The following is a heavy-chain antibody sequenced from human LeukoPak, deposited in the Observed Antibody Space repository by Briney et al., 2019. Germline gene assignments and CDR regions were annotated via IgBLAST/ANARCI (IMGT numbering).Heavy chain of an antibody. Sequence: SETLSLTCTVSGGSIRTGGYHWNWIRQHPGKGLEWIGYIYYSGSTYYNPSLKSRVTISVDTSKNQFSLKLSSVTAADTAVYYCARDGGSGKWELLTWGQGTLVTVSS. V-gene: IGHV4-31*03. CDR3: ARDGGSGKWELLT. D-gene: IGHD1-26*01. J-gene: IGHJ5*02. CDR1: GGSIRTGGYH. CDR2: IYYSGST.